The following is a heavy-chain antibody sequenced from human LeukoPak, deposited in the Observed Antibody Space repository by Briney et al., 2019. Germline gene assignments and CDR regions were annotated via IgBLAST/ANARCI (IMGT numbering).Heavy chain of an antibody. Sequence: PGGSLRLSCIPSGFTFEDYAMHWVRQAPGKGLEWVALISFDGGNIYYADSVKGRFTISRDNSNNMLYLQMDSLRGDDTAVYYCARDPPFRTGWSQNFFDFWGQGTLVTVSS. J-gene: IGHJ4*02. D-gene: IGHD6-19*01. CDR1: GFTFEDYA. CDR3: ARDPPFRTGWSQNFFDF. CDR2: ISFDGGNI. V-gene: IGHV3-30*04.